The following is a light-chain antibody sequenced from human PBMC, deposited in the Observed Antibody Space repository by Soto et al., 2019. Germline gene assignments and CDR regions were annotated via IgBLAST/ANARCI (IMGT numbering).Light chain of an antibody. J-gene: IGKJ2*01. CDR2: GAS. Sequence: EIVLTQSPGTLSLSPGERATLSCRASQSVRSGYLAWYQQKPGQAPRLLIYGASSRATGIPDRFSGSGSGTDFTLTISSLETEDFAVYYCPQFGSSPGYIFGQGTKLEIK. CDR1: QSVRSGY. V-gene: IGKV3-20*01. CDR3: PQFGSSPGYI.